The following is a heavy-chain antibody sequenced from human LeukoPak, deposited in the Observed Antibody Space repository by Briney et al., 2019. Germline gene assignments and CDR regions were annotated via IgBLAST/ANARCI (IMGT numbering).Heavy chain of an antibody. J-gene: IGHJ4*02. CDR1: GFTLSSYW. D-gene: IGHD2-15*01. CDR3: ARGYCGGGSCYTY. V-gene: IGHV3-74*01. Sequence: GGSLRLSCAASGFTLSSYWMHWVRQAPGKGLVWVSRINSDGSSKRYADSVKGRFTISRDNAKNTLYLQMNSLRAEDTAAYYCARGYCGGGSCYTYWGQGTLVTVSS. CDR2: INSDGSSK.